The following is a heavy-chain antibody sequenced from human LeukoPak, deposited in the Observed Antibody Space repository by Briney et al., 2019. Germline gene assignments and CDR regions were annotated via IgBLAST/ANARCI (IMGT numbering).Heavy chain of an antibody. D-gene: IGHD3-10*01. CDR2: ISYDGSNK. J-gene: IGHJ4*02. CDR1: GFTFSSYA. Sequence: GGSLRLSCAASGFTFSSYAMHWVRQAPGKGLEWVAVISYDGSNKYYADSVKGRFTISRDNSKNTLYLQMNSLRAEDTAVYYCARDMVRGVKLLLLDYWGQGTLVTVSS. CDR3: ARDMVRGVKLLLLDY. V-gene: IGHV3-30-3*01.